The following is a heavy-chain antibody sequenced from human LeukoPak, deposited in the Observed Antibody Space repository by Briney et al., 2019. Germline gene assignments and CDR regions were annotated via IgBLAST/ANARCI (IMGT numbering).Heavy chain of an antibody. Sequence: GESLRLSCAASGFTFGTYAMHWVRQAPGRRLEWVSGISDSGGDTDYADSVKGRFTISRDNSKNTLFLQMNILRVEDTAVYYCVKVGGGSGWYWSPWGQGTLVTVSS. D-gene: IGHD6-19*01. CDR3: VKVGGGSGWYWSP. CDR2: ISDSGGDT. V-gene: IGHV3-23*01. CDR1: GFTFGTYA. J-gene: IGHJ5*02.